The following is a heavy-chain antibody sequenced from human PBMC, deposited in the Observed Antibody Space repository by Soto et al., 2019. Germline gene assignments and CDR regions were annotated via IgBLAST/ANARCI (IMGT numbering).Heavy chain of an antibody. Sequence: GGSLRLSCSASGFTFSSYAMHWVRQAPGKGLEYVSAISSNGGRTYYADSVKGRFTISRDNSKNTLYLQMSSLRAEDTAVYYCVKGRSTQLGFDAFDIWGQGTMVTVSS. CDR1: GFTFSSYA. D-gene: IGHD3-16*01. CDR3: VKGRSTQLGFDAFDI. CDR2: ISSNGGRT. J-gene: IGHJ3*02. V-gene: IGHV3-64D*09.